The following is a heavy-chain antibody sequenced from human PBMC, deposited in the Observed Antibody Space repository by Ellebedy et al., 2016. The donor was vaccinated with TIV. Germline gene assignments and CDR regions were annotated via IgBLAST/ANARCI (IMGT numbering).Heavy chain of an antibody. CDR3: ARASTSGWYILDY. D-gene: IGHD6-13*01. Sequence: GESLKISCAASGFTFSTYGMHWVRQAPGKGLEWVAVIWYDGSNGYYVDSVKGRFTISRDNSKNTLYLQMNSLRAEDTAVYYCARASTSGWYILDYWGQGTLVSVSS. CDR1: GFTFSTYG. CDR2: IWYDGSNG. V-gene: IGHV3-33*01. J-gene: IGHJ4*02.